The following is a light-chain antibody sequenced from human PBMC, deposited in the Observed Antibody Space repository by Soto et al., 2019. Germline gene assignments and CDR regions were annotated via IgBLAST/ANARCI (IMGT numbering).Light chain of an antibody. V-gene: IGLV1-40*01. Sequence: QSALTQPASVSESPGQSITISCTGTSNDVANNKFVSWYQQSPGKGPKLLIYGNSNRPSGVPDRFSGSKSGTSASLAITGLQAEDEADYYCQSYDSSLSAWVFGGGTKVTVL. CDR3: QSYDSSLSAWV. CDR1: SNDVANNKF. J-gene: IGLJ3*02. CDR2: GNS.